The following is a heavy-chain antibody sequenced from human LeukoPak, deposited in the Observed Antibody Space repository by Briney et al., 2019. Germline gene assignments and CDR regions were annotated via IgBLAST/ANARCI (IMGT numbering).Heavy chain of an antibody. CDR2: INSGGST. Sequence: GGSLRLSCAASGFTFRKYAMTWVRQAPGKGLEWVSAINSGGSTNYADSVKGRFTISRDNSKNTLYLQMNSLRAEDTAVYYCAKDSRSSGYFFQHWGQGTLVTVSS. CDR3: AKDSRSSGYFFQH. CDR1: GFTFRKYA. D-gene: IGHD3-22*01. V-gene: IGHV3-23*01. J-gene: IGHJ1*01.